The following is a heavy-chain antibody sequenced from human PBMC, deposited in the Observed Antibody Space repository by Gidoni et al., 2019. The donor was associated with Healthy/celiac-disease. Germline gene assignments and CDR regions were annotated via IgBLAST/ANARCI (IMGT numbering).Heavy chain of an antibody. CDR3: AREGSGYYDAFDI. J-gene: IGHJ3*02. D-gene: IGHD3-22*01. Sequence: EAQLVESGGGLIQPGGSLRLSCAASGFTVSSNYMSWVRQAPGKGLEWVSVIYSGGSTYYADAVKSRFTISRDNSKNTLYLQMNSLRAEDTAVYYCAREGSGYYDAFDIWGQGTMVTVSS. CDR1: GFTVSSNY. V-gene: IGHV3-53*01. CDR2: IYSGGST.